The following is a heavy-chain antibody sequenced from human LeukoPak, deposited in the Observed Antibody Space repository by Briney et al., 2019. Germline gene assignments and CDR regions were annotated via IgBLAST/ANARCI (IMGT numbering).Heavy chain of an antibody. J-gene: IGHJ4*02. Sequence: ASVKVSSTASGYTFTVYFIHWVGHAPGQGLEWMGWINPNSGGTNYAQKFQGRVTMTRDTSISTAYMELSRLRSDDTAVYYCARDERYDSSGYPFDYWGQGTLVTVSS. V-gene: IGHV1-2*02. CDR2: INPNSGGT. CDR1: GYTFTVYF. CDR3: ARDERYDSSGYPFDY. D-gene: IGHD3-22*01.